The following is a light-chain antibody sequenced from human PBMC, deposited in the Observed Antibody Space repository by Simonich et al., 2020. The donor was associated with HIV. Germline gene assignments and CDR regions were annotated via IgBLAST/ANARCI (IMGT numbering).Light chain of an antibody. J-gene: IGLJ3*02. V-gene: IGLV2-14*03. CDR1: SSDVGDYNY. Sequence: QSALTQPASVSGSPGQSITISCTGISSDVGDYNYVSWYQQHPGKAPKLILYDVSNRPSGVSNRFSGFKSGNTASLTISGLQAEDEADYYCSSYTSSSTWVFGGGTKLTVL. CDR2: DVS. CDR3: SSYTSSSTWV.